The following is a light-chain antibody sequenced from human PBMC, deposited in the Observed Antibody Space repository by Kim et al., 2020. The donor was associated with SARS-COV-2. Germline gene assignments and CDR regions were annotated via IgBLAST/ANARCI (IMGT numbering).Light chain of an antibody. Sequence: QSVLTQPPSVSLAPGQGVTIPCTGNKSNIGAGYDVQWYQQPPGTAPKLLIYGNNMRPSGVPDRFSASKSETSASLAISGIQAEDETDYYCQSYDSRLSGWGFGGGTQRTVL. V-gene: IGLV1-40*01. CDR3: QSYDSRLSGWG. CDR1: KSNIGAGYD. J-gene: IGLJ7*01. CDR2: GNN.